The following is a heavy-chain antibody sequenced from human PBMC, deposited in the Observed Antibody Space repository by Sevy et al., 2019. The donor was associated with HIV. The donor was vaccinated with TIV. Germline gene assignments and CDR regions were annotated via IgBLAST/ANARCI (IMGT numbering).Heavy chain of an antibody. J-gene: IGHJ4*02. CDR2: ISRSSSTI. CDR1: GFTFSSYS. CDR3: ARSLGVVTAIYFDY. V-gene: IGHV3-48*02. D-gene: IGHD2-21*02. Sequence: GGSLRLSCAASGFTFSSYSMNWVRQAPGNGLEWVSYISRSSSTIYYADSVKGRFTISRDNAKNSLYLQMNSLRDEDTAVYYCARSLGVVTAIYFDYWGQGTLVAVSS.